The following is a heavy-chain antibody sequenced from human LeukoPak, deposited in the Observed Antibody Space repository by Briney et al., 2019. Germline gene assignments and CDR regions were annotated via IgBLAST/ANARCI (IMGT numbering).Heavy chain of an antibody. V-gene: IGHV3-7*01. CDR3: ARDSTYCAISGCQGDAFDV. CDR2: IKQDGSEK. Sequence: PGGSLRLSCVASGFTFNMHWMSWVRQAPGKGLEWVANIKQDGSEKHYVDSVKGRFTISRDNAKNSLYLQMNSLGAEDTAVYYCARDSTYCAISGCQGDAFDVWGQGTMVTVSS. J-gene: IGHJ3*01. CDR1: GFTFNMHW. D-gene: IGHD2-21*01.